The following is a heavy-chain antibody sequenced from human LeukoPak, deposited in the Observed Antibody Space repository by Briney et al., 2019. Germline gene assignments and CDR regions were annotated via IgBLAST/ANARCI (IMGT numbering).Heavy chain of an antibody. CDR3: ARDSGDCSSTSCLLYGMDV. CDR1: GGSFSGYY. V-gene: IGHV4-34*01. J-gene: IGHJ6*02. D-gene: IGHD2-2*01. Sequence: SETLSLTCAVYGGSFSGYYWSWIRRPPGKGLEWIGEINHSGSTNYNPSLKSRVTISVDTSKNQFSLKLSSVTAADAAVYYCARDSGDCSSTSCLLYGMDVWGHGPTVTVSS. CDR2: INHSGST.